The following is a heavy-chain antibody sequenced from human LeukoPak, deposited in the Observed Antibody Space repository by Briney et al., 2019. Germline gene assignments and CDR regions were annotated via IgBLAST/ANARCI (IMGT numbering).Heavy chain of an antibody. CDR1: GFTFDDYG. D-gene: IGHD3-10*01. Sequence: PGGSLRLSCAASGFTFDDYGMSWVRQAPGKGLEWVSGINWNGGSTGYADSVKGRFTISRDNAKNSLYLQMNSLRAEDTALYYCAKTGGLLWFGEIFDYWGQGTLVTVSS. CDR3: AKTGGLLWFGEIFDY. CDR2: INWNGGST. J-gene: IGHJ4*02. V-gene: IGHV3-20*04.